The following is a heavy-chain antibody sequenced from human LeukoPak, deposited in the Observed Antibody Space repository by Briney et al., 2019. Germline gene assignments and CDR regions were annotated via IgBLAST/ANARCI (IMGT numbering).Heavy chain of an antibody. CDR2: INAGNGNT. CDR1: GYTFTSYA. CDR3: ARSSGYSYGYDY. Sequence: ASVKVSCKAFGYTFTSYAMHWVRQAPGQRLEWMGWINAGNGNTKYSQKFQGRVTITRDTSASTAYMELSSLRSEDTAVYYCARSSGYSYGYDYWGQGTLVTVSS. V-gene: IGHV1-3*01. J-gene: IGHJ4*02. D-gene: IGHD5-18*01.